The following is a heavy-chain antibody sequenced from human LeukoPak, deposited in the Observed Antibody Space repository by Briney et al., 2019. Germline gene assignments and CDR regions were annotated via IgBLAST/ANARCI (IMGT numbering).Heavy chain of an antibody. CDR2: ISGPGSST. J-gene: IGHJ4*02. CDR1: GFTFSNYA. V-gene: IGHV3-23*01. CDR3: ARGPYSGSYLYFDY. Sequence: GGSLRLSCAASGFTFSNYAMSWVRQAPGKGLEWVSTISGPGSSTYSADSVKGRFTISRDNSKNTLYLQMNSLRAEDTAVYYCARGPYSGSYLYFDYWGQGTLVTVSS. D-gene: IGHD1-26*01.